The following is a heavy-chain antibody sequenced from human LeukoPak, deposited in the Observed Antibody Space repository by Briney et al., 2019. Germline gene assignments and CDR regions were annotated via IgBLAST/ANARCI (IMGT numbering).Heavy chain of an antibody. Sequence: GGSLRLSCAASGFTLSSYWMHWVRQAPGKGLVWVSRINSDGSSASYADSVKGRFTISRDDAKNTLYLQMNSLRADDTAIYYCVRDFSGAVDSWGQGTLVTVSS. J-gene: IGHJ4*02. CDR1: GFTLSSYW. V-gene: IGHV3-74*01. D-gene: IGHD1-26*01. CDR2: INSDGSSA. CDR3: VRDFSGAVDS.